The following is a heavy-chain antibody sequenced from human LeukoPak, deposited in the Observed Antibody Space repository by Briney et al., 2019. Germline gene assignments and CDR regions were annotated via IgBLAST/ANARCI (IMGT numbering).Heavy chain of an antibody. V-gene: IGHV3-21*01. CDR1: GFTFSSYS. Sequence: GGSLRLFCAASGFTFSSYSMNWVRQAPGKGLEWVSSISSSSSYIYYADSVKGRFTISRDNAKNSLYLQMNSLRAEDTAVYYCAKSQNWNYAFWGQGTLVTVSS. D-gene: IGHD1-7*01. J-gene: IGHJ4*02. CDR2: ISSSSSYI. CDR3: AKSQNWNYAF.